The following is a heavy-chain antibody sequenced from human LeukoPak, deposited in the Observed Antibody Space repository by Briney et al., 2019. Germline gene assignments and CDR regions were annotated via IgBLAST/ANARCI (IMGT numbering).Heavy chain of an antibody. CDR3: ARVAAAGSSDY. CDR1: GFTFSSYA. CDR2: ISSNGGST. V-gene: IGHV3-64*01. D-gene: IGHD6-13*01. Sequence: GGSLRLSCAASGFTFSSYAMHWVRQAPGKGLEYVSAISSNGGSTYYANSVKGRFTISRDNSKNTLYLQMGSLRVEDMAVYYCARVAAAGSSDYWGQGTLVTVSS. J-gene: IGHJ4*02.